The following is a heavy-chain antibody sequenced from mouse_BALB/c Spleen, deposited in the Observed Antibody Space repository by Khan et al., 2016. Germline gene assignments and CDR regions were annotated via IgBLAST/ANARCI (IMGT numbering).Heavy chain of an antibody. V-gene: IGHV4-1*02. Sequence: EVKLLESGGGLVQPGGSLKLSCAASGFDFSRHWMSWVRQAPGKGLEWIGEINPDSSTINYTPSLKDKFIISRDNDKNTLYLQMSKVRAEDTVLYYCAREGDWDAPWFAYWGQGTLVTVSA. CDR1: GFDFSRHW. J-gene: IGHJ3*01. D-gene: IGHD4-1*01. CDR3: AREGDWDAPWFAY. CDR2: INPDSSTI.